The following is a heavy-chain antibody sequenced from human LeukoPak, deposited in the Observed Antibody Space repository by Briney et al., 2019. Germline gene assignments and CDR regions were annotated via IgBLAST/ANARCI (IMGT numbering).Heavy chain of an antibody. CDR2: IIPIFGTA. V-gene: IGHV1-69*01. J-gene: IGHJ4*02. CDR1: GGTFSSYA. Sequence: ASVKVSCKASGGTFSSYAISWVRQAPGQGLEWMGGIIPIFGTANYAQQFQGRVTITADESTSTAHMELSSLRSEETAVYYCARSAYYDILTGYSPGAFDYWGQGTLVTVSS. CDR3: ARSAYYDILTGYSPGAFDY. D-gene: IGHD3-9*01.